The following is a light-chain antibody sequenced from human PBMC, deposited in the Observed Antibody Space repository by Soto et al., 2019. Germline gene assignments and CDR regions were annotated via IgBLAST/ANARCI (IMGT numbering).Light chain of an antibody. CDR2: GNS. CDR3: QSYDSSLSGVV. Sequence: QSELTQPPSVSGAPGQRVTISCTGSSSNIGAGYDVHWYQQLPGTAPKLLIYGNSNRPSGVPDRFSCSKSGTSASLAITGLQAEDEADYYCQSYDSSLSGVVFGGGTKVTVL. V-gene: IGLV1-40*01. CDR1: SSNIGAGYD. J-gene: IGLJ2*01.